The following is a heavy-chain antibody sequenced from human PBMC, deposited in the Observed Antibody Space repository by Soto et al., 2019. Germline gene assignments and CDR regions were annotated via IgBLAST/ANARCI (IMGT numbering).Heavy chain of an antibody. CDR2: ISAYNGNT. J-gene: IGHJ4*02. CDR1: GYTFTSYG. Sequence: QVQLVQSGAEVKKPGASVKVSCKASGYTFTSYGISWVRQAPGQGLEWMGWISAYNGNTNYAQKLQGRVTMTTDTSTTKAYRELRSLRAGDTAVYYCARALSARLVRGGGYYFDYWGQGTLVTVSS. CDR3: ARALSARLVRGGGYYFDY. D-gene: IGHD6-19*01. V-gene: IGHV1-18*01.